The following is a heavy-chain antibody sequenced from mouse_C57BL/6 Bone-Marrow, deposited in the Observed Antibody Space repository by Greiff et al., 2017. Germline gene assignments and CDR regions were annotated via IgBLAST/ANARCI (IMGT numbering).Heavy chain of an antibody. CDR1: GFNIKDDY. V-gene: IGHV14-4*01. D-gene: IGHD1-1*01. CDR2: IDPENGDT. J-gene: IGHJ2*01. CDR3: TPSYYYFDY. Sequence: EVKLQESGAELVRPGASVKLSCTASGFNIKDDYMHWVKQRPEQGLEWIGWIDPENGDTEYASKFQGKATITADPSSNTAYLQLSSLTSEDTAVYYCTPSYYYFDYWGQGTTLTVSS.